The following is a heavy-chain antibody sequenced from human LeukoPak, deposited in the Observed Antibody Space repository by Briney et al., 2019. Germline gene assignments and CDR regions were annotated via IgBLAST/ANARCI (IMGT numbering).Heavy chain of an antibody. V-gene: IGHV4-4*07. CDR1: SGSISSYY. Sequence: PSETLSLTCTVSSGSISSYYWSWIRQPAGKGLEWIGRIYTSGSTNYNPSLKSRVTMSVDTSKNQFSLKLSSVTAADTAVYYCARGGGSGSQYYFDYWGQGTLVTVSS. CDR3: ARGGGSGSQYYFDY. D-gene: IGHD3-10*01. CDR2: IYTSGST. J-gene: IGHJ4*02.